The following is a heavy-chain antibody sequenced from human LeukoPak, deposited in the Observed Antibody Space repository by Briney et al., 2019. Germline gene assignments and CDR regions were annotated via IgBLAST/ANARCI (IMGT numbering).Heavy chain of an antibody. D-gene: IGHD1-26*01. J-gene: IGHJ4*02. CDR2: IKPDGSEK. CDR3: ARDTSTIVGPRFDY. Sequence: PGGSLRLSCAASGFTFSSYWMSWVRQAPGKGLEWVAIIKPDGSEKYYVDSMKGRFTISRDNAKNSLYLEVNSLRAEDTAVYYCARDTSTIVGPRFDYWGQGTLVTVSS. CDR1: GFTFSSYW. V-gene: IGHV3-7*01.